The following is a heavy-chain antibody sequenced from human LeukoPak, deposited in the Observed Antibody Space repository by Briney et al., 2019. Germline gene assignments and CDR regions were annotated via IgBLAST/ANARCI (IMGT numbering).Heavy chain of an antibody. CDR3: VKDRPCETCMPMDA. Sequence: GGSLRLSCAASGFTFSSYAMSWVRQAPGKGLEWVSGLGRSGENRYYATFVRGRFSISRDNSKDTVYLQMNSLRAEDTAIYYCVKDRPCETCMPMDAWGQGTTVTVSS. CDR2: LGRSGENR. J-gene: IGHJ6*02. D-gene: IGHD2-2*01. CDR1: GFTFSSYA. V-gene: IGHV3-23*01.